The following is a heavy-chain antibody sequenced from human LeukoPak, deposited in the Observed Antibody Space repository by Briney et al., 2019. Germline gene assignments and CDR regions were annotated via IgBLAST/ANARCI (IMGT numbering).Heavy chain of an antibody. J-gene: IGHJ5*02. CDR1: GYSISSGYY. V-gene: IGHV4-38-2*02. D-gene: IGHD3-3*01. CDR3: ARDSTYYDFWSGYNGPNWFDP. Sequence: SETLSLTCTVSGYSISSGYYWGWIRQPPGKGLEWIGSIYHSGSTYYNPSLKSRVTISVDTSKNQFSLKLSSVTAADTAVYYCARDSTYYDFWSGYNGPNWFDPWGQGTLVTVSS. CDR2: IYHSGST.